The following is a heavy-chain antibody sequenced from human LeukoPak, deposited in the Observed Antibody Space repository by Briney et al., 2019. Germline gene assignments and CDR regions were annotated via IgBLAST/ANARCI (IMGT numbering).Heavy chain of an antibody. Sequence: GGSLRLSCAASGFTFSSYAMHWVRQAPGKGLEWVAVISYDGSNKYYADSVKGRFTISRDNSKNTLYLHMNSLRAEDTAVYYCATGGNGAFDYWGQGTLVSVSS. D-gene: IGHD4-23*01. CDR1: GFTFSSYA. CDR3: ATGGNGAFDY. J-gene: IGHJ4*02. V-gene: IGHV3-30*04. CDR2: ISYDGSNK.